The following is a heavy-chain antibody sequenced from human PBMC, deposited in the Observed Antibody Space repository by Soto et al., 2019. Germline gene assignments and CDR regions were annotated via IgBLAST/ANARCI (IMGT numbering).Heavy chain of an antibody. J-gene: IGHJ6*02. CDR1: GFSLSTSGVG. V-gene: IGHV2-5*02. Sequence: SGPTLVHPPQTLTLTCPFSGFSLSTSGVGVGWIRQPPGKALEWLSLIYWDDDKRYNSSLKRRLTITTDTSKNQVVLTMTNMDAVDTARYYCPHTSGLSLFAMSQLDVWGQGTTVTVPS. CDR3: PHTSGLSLFAMSQLDV. D-gene: IGHD3-10*01. CDR2: IYWDDDK.